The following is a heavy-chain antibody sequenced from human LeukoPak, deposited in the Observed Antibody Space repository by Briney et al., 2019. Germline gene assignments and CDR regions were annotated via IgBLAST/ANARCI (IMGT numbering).Heavy chain of an antibody. Sequence: ASVKVSCKASGYTFTGYYMHWVRQAPGQGLEWMGWINPNSGGTNYAQKFQGRVTMTTDTSTSTAYMELRSLRSDDTAVYYCAREGLLFVLGYWGQGTLVTVSS. J-gene: IGHJ4*02. V-gene: IGHV1-2*02. CDR2: INPNSGGT. CDR1: GYTFTGYY. D-gene: IGHD2-21*02. CDR3: AREGLLFVLGY.